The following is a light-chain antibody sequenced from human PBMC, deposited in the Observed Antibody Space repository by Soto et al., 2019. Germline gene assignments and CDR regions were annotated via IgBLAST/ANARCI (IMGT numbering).Light chain of an antibody. CDR2: WAF. Sequence: DILMTQSPASLALSLGERATIHCRSSQTILYSSNNKQYLAWYQQKPGQPPKLLVHWAFFRASGVPERFSGGGSERHFTLTISGLRAENVAIYYCQQYYDTVWTFGQGTKVEIK. J-gene: IGKJ1*01. CDR3: QQYYDTVWT. CDR1: QTILYSSNNKQY. V-gene: IGKV4-1*01.